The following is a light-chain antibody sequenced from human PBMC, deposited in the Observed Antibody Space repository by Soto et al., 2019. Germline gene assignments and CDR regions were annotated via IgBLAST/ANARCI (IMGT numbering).Light chain of an antibody. CDR3: QQYGSSLTWT. V-gene: IGKV3-20*01. CDR2: DTS. CDR1: QSLSNSF. Sequence: IVLTQSPGTLSLSPGERATLSCRASQSLSNSFIAWYQQKPGQAPRLLIYDTSSRATGIPDRFSGSGSGTDFTLTISRLEPEDFSVFYCQQYGSSLTWTFGQGTKVDNK. J-gene: IGKJ1*01.